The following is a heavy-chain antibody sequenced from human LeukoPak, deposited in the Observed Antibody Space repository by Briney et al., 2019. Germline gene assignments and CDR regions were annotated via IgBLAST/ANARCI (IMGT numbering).Heavy chain of an antibody. CDR2: IRYDGGNK. D-gene: IGHD5-12*01. CDR1: GFTSSSYG. J-gene: IGHJ6*03. Sequence: GGSLRLSCGVSGFTSSSYGMHWVRQAPGKGLEWVAFIRYDGGNKYYADSVKGRFTISRDNSKNTLYLQMNSLRAEDTAVYYCAKDSVKVTTISRVPHYMDVWGKGTTVTISS. CDR3: AKDSVKVTTISRVPHYMDV. V-gene: IGHV3-30*02.